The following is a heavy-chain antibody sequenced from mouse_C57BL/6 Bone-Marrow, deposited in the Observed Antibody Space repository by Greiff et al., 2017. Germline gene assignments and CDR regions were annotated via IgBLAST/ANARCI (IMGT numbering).Heavy chain of an antibody. J-gene: IGHJ3*01. CDR3: ATYYGNYGFAY. CDR2: IYPRDGST. D-gene: IGHD2-10*01. V-gene: IGHV1-85*01. CDR1: GYTFTSYD. Sequence: VQLQQSGPELVKPGASVKLSCKASGYTFTSYDINWVKQRPGPGLEWIGWIYPRDGSTKYNEKFKGKATLTVDTSSSTAYMELHSLTSEDSAVYFCATYYGNYGFAYWGQGTLVTVSA.